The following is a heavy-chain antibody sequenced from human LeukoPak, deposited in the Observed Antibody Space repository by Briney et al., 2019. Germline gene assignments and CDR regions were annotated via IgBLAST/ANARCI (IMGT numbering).Heavy chain of an antibody. CDR1: GYTFTGYY. CDR2: INPNSGGT. CDR3: ARGRGLYYYDSSDRAFDI. J-gene: IGHJ3*02. V-gene: IGHV1-2*02. D-gene: IGHD3-22*01. Sequence: ASVKVSCKASGYTFTGYYMHWVRQAPGQGLEWMGWINPNSGGTNYAQKFQGRVTMTRDTSISTAYMELRSLRSDDTAVYYCARGRGLYYYDSSDRAFDIWGQGTMVTVSS.